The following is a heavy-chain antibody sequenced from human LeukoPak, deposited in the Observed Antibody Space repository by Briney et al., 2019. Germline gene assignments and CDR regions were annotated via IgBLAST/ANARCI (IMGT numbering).Heavy chain of an antibody. CDR1: GFTFSSYA. CDR2: ISGSGGST. Sequence: GGSLRLSCAASGFTFSSYAMSWVRQSPGKGLEWVSVISGSGGSTDYADSVKGRFTISRDNSKNTLYLQMSSLRAEDTAVYYFAKAHPTSLNPPFDYWGQGTLVTVSS. V-gene: IGHV3-23*01. J-gene: IGHJ4*02. CDR3: AKAHPTSLNPPFDY. D-gene: IGHD2/OR15-2a*01.